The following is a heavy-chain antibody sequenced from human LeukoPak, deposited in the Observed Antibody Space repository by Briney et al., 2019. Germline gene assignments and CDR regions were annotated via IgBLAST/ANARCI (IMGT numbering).Heavy chain of an antibody. J-gene: IGHJ4*02. Sequence: GGSLRLSCAASGFTFSDYYMSWIRQAPGKGLEWVSYISSSSSYTNNADSVKGRFTISRDNAKNSLYLQMNSLRAEDTAVYYCARIGGAYGSGSYYLHFDYRGQGTLVTVSS. CDR1: GFTFSDYY. CDR3: ARIGGAYGSGSYYLHFDY. CDR2: ISSSSSYT. V-gene: IGHV3-11*03. D-gene: IGHD3-10*01.